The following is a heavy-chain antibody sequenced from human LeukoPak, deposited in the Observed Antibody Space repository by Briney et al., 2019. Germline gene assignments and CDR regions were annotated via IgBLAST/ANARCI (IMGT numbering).Heavy chain of an antibody. D-gene: IGHD2-15*01. CDR1: GGSISSYY. V-gene: IGHV4-59*01. J-gene: IGHJ4*02. CDR3: ARRWYHAYCDY. Sequence: RPSETLSLTCTVSGGSISSYYWSWIRLPPGKGLEWIGCISYSGSTYYNPSLKSRVTVSADTSKNQFFLKLTSVTAADTAVYYCARRWYHAYCDYWGQGSLVTVSS. CDR2: ISYSGST.